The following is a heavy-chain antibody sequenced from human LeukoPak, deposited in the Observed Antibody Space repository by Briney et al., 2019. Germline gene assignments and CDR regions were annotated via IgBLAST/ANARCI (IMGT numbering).Heavy chain of an antibody. CDR1: GGSISSYY. J-gene: IGHJ4*02. Sequence: SETLSLTCTVSGGSISSYYWSWIRQPAGKGLEWIGRIYTSGSTNYNPSLKSRVTMSVDTSKNQFSLKLSSVTAADTAVYYCARASYSGYDYRSFYFDYCGQGTLVTVSS. D-gene: IGHD5-12*01. CDR2: IYTSGST. CDR3: ARASYSGYDYRSFYFDY. V-gene: IGHV4-4*07.